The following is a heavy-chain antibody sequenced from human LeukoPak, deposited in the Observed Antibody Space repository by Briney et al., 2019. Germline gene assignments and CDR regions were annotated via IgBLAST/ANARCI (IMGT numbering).Heavy chain of an antibody. D-gene: IGHD3-22*01. CDR1: GFILCDYA. CDR3: TRDTAEFYDSSGYAGD. J-gene: IGHJ4*02. CDR2: IRSKAYGATT. V-gene: IGHV3-49*04. Sequence: PGGSLRLSCTASGFILCDYAMSWGRQAPGKGVGWVGFIRSKAYGATTEYAASVKGRFTISRDDSKSIAYLQMNSLKTEDTAVYYCTRDTAEFYDSSGYAGDWGQGTLVTVSS.